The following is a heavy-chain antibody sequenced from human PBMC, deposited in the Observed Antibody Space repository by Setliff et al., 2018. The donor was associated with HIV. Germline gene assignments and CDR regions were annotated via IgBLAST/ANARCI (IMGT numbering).Heavy chain of an antibody. CDR3: ARGVYSSGWYLLTRLDP. V-gene: IGHV4-34*01. J-gene: IGHJ5*02. D-gene: IGHD6-19*01. CDR2: IDHSGST. CDR1: GVSFSGYY. Sequence: SETLSLTCAVYGVSFSGYYWNWIRQTPGKGLEWIGEIDHSGSTNYNPSLKSRVTISLDTSKNQFSLRLTSVTAADTAAYYCARGVYSSGWYLLTRLDPWGQGVLVTVSS.